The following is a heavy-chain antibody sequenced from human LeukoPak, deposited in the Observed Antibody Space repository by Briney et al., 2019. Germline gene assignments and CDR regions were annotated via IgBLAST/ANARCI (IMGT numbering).Heavy chain of an antibody. J-gene: IGHJ4*02. CDR1: GFTFSNYW. V-gene: IGHV3-74*01. Sequence: QPGGSLRLSCVASGFTFSNYWMHWVRQVPGEGLVWVSRINPDGSSTNYADSVKGRFTISRDNAKNTLDLQMNSLRAEDTAVYYCARSAYLVNTGFYYDYWGQGTLVTVSS. D-gene: IGHD2-8*02. CDR3: ARSAYLVNTGFYYDY. CDR2: INPDGSST.